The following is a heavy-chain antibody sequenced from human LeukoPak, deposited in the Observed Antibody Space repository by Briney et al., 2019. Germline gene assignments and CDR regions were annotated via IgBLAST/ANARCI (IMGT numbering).Heavy chain of an antibody. V-gene: IGHV1-2*02. J-gene: IGHJ4*02. CDR3: ARDPAGPGGFNS. D-gene: IGHD3-16*01. Sequence: ASVKVSCKASGYIFTGYYIHWVRQAPGQGLEWMGWINPNSGGTNYAPKFQGKITMTRDTSIITAYMELSRLRSDDAAIYYCARDPAGPGGFNSWGQGTLVTVSS. CDR2: INPNSGGT. CDR1: GYIFTGYY.